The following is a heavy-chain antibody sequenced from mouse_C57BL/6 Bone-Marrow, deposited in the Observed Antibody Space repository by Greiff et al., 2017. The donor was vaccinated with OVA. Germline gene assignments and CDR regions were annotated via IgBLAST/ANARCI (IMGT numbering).Heavy chain of an antibody. Sequence: VHLVESGAELVRPGASVTLSCKASGYTFTDYEMHWVKQTPVHGLEWIGAIDPETGGTAYNQKFKGKAILTADKSSSTAYMELRSLTSEDSAVYYCTKDWSFDYWGQGTTLTVSS. V-gene: IGHV1-15*01. J-gene: IGHJ2*01. CDR3: TKDWSFDY. CDR1: GYTFTDYE. CDR2: IDPETGGT.